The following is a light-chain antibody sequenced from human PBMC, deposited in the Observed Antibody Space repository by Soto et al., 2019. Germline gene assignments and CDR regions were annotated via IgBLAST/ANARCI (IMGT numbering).Light chain of an antibody. V-gene: IGLV6-57*01. CDR1: SGSIATNY. Sequence: NFMLTQPHSVSESPGRTVTISCTRSSGSIATNYVQWYQQRPGSSPSTVIYADNQRPSGVPDRFSGSIDSSANSASLTISGLKTEDEADYYCQSYDTSSHWVFGGGTKLTVL. J-gene: IGLJ3*02. CDR2: ADN. CDR3: QSYDTSSHWV.